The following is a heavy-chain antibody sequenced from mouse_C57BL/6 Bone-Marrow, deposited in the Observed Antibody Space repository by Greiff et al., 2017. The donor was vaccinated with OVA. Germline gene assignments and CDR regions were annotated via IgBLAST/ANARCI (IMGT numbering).Heavy chain of an antibody. CDR3: ATPQCGSSPYYFDY. V-gene: IGHV1-81*01. J-gene: IGHJ2*01. CDR1: GYTFTSYG. D-gene: IGHD1-1*01. CDR2: IYPRSGNT. Sequence: QVQLQQSGAELARPGASVKLSCKASGYTFTSYGISWVKQRPGQGLEWIGEIYPRSGNTYYTEKFKGKATLTADKSSSTAYMELRSLTSEDSAVYFCATPQCGSSPYYFDYWGQGTTLTVSS.